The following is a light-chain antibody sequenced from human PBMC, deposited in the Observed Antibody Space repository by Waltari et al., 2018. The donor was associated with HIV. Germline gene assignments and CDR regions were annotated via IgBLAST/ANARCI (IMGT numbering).Light chain of an antibody. CDR1: HSNIGNNA. V-gene: IGLV1-36*01. Sequence: QSVLTQPPSLSEAPRQRVTISCSGSHSNIGNNAVNWYQQLPGKAPKLLIYYNDLLPSGVSDRFSGSMSGTSASLAISGLQSEDEAHYYCASWDDRLNGWVFGGGTQLTVL. CDR2: YND. J-gene: IGLJ3*02. CDR3: ASWDDRLNGWV.